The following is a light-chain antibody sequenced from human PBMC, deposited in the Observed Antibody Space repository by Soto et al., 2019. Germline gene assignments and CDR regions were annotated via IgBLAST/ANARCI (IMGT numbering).Light chain of an antibody. CDR1: SGHSSYI. V-gene: IGLV4-60*02. Sequence: QPVLTQSSSASASLGSSVKLTCTLSSGHSSYIIAWHQQQPGKAPRYLMKLEGSGSYNKGSGLSDRFSGSTSGADRYLTISNLQFEDEADYYCETWDFNTRVFGGGTKVTVL. CDR3: ETWDFNTRV. J-gene: IGLJ3*02. CDR2: LEGSGSY.